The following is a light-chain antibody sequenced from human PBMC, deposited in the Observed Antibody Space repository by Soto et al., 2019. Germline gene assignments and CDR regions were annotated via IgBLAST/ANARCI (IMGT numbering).Light chain of an antibody. CDR1: SSDVGGYNY. CDR3: SSYTSSNTLV. Sequence: QSVLTQPASVSGSPGQSITISCTGASSDVGGYNYVSWYQQYPGKAPQVMISEVTNRPSGVSNRFSGSKSGNTASLTISGLQAEDEADYYCSSYTSSNTLVFGGGTKLTVL. V-gene: IGLV2-14*01. CDR2: EVT. J-gene: IGLJ2*01.